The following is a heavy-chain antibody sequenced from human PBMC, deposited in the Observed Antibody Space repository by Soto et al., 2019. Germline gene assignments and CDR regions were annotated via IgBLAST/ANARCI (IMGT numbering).Heavy chain of an antibody. CDR3: AIARLSYAGFVSPYFQT. J-gene: IGHJ1*01. Sequence: ASVKVSCKASGYSFTTHSMHWVRQAPGQRLEWIGWINAGNGNTKYSQKFQGRVTITRDTSASTAYMELSSLIAEGTAVYDCAIARLSYAGFVSPYFQTGGEGTRVTVS. CDR1: GYSFTTHS. D-gene: IGHD2-21*01. V-gene: IGHV1-3*01. CDR2: INAGNGNT.